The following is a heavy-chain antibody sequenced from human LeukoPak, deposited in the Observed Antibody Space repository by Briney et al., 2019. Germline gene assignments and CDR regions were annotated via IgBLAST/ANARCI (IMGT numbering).Heavy chain of an antibody. J-gene: IGHJ4*02. V-gene: IGHV3-21*01. D-gene: IGHD5-18*01. Sequence: PGGSLRLSCAVSGFTFSTYSMNWVRQAPGRGLEWVSSINSSSGYIYYADSVKGRFTVSRDNAKNSLHLQMNSLRAEDTAMYYCTREGDTAMVALDYWGQGTLVTVSS. CDR3: TREGDTAMVALDY. CDR2: INSSSGYI. CDR1: GFTFSTYS.